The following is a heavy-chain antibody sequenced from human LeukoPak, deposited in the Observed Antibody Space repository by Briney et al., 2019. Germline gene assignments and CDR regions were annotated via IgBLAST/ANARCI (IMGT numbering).Heavy chain of an antibody. J-gene: IGHJ5*02. V-gene: IGHV3-7*03. CDR1: GFTFSSYW. CDR3: AKMAQLVPNWFDP. Sequence: GGSLRLPCAASGFTFSSYWMSWVRQAPGKGLEWVANIKQDGSEKYYVDSVKGRFTISRDNAKNSLYLQMNSLRAEDTAVYYCAKMAQLVPNWFDPWGQGTLVTVSS. CDR2: IKQDGSEK. D-gene: IGHD6-6*01.